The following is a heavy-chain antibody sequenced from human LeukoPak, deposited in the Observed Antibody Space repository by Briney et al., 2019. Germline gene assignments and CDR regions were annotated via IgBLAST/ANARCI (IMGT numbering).Heavy chain of an antibody. D-gene: IGHD1-1*01. CDR2: IYYTGST. Sequence: PSETLSLTCTVSGGSISSSSYYWGWIRQPPGKGLEWIGSIYYTGSTYYNPSLKSRVTISVDTSKNQFSLRLSSVTAADTAVYYCARDGYNYGLDRFDCWGQGTLVTVSS. CDR1: GGSISSSSYY. CDR3: ARDGYNYGLDRFDC. V-gene: IGHV4-39*07. J-gene: IGHJ4*02.